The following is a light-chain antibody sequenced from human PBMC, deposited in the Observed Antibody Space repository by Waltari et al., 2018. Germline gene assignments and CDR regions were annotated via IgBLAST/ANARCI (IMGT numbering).Light chain of an antibody. CDR3: QQYANVPLT. CDR2: DAS. CDR1: EDIRKN. Sequence: DIQMTQSPSSLSASVGDRVTIACQASEDIRKNLNWFQQKPGKAPQVLIFDASNSQAPVPSRFSGSGSGTDFAFSISSLQPADIGTYYCQQYANVPLTFGGGTRVEIK. V-gene: IGKV1-33*01. J-gene: IGKJ4*01.